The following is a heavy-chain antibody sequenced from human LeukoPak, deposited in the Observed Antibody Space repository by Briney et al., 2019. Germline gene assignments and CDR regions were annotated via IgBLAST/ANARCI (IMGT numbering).Heavy chain of an antibody. CDR3: TADEWA. CDR1: GFTFSNSW. Sequence: NPGGSLRLSCAASGFTFSNSWMSWVHQAPGKGLEWVGRIETKTDGGTTDYAAPVKGRFTISRDDSKNTLYLQMNSLETEDTAVYYCTADEWAWGQGTLVTVSS. CDR2: IETKTDGGTT. D-gene: IGHD1-26*01. V-gene: IGHV3-15*04. J-gene: IGHJ5*02.